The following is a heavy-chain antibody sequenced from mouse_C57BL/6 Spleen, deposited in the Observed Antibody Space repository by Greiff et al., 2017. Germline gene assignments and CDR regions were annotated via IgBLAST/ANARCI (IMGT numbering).Heavy chain of an antibody. CDR1: GFTFTDYY. D-gene: IGHD3-2*02. V-gene: IGHV7-3*01. CDR3: ARWELRLQGFDY. CDR2: IRNKANGYTT. J-gene: IGHJ2*01. Sequence: EVKLMESGGGLVQPGGSLSLSCAASGFTFTDYYMSWVRQPPGKALEWLGFIRNKANGYTTEYSASVKGRFTISRDNSQSILYLQMNALRAEDSATYYCARWELRLQGFDYWGQGTTLTVSS.